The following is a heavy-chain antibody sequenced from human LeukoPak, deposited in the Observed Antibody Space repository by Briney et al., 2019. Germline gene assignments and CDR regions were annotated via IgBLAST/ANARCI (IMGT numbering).Heavy chain of an antibody. D-gene: IGHD2-15*01. V-gene: IGHV3-48*01. CDR1: RFIFSTYS. Sequence: GGSLRLSFAASRFIFSTYSMNWVRQAPGRGLEWVSYISRSSDIIYYADSVKGRFTISRDNGKKSLYLQMNSLRAEDTAVYYCARDGDYSHMDVWGKGTTVTVSS. CDR2: ISRSSDII. J-gene: IGHJ6*03. CDR3: ARDGDYSHMDV.